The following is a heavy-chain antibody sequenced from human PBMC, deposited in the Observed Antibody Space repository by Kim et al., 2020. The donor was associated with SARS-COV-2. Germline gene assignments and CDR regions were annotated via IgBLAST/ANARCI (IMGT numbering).Heavy chain of an antibody. D-gene: IGHD2-2*01. CDR2: ISSSGSVT. J-gene: IGHJ4*01. CDR1: KFTFNDYP. V-gene: IGHV3-48*02. CDR3: ARGYCSSSRCYAGPDY. Sequence: GGSLRLSCAASKFTFNDYPMDWVRQAPGRGLEWISYISSSGSVTYYADSVKGRFTIPRDNSENSLYLQMNSLRDDDTAVYYCARGYCSSSRCYAGPDYWG.